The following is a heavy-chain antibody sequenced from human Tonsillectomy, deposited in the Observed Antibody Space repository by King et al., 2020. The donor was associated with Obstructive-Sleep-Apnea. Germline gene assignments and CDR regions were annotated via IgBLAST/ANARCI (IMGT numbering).Heavy chain of an antibody. CDR2: IYYTGST. D-gene: IGHD2-21*01. V-gene: IGHV4-39*07. Sequence: QLQESGPGLVKSSETLSLTCTVSGGSISISNYWTWIRQSPGKGLEWIVTIYYTGSTHYNPSLKSRLTMSVDTSTNQFSLNLSSVTAADTAVYYCARGPSLGEENDYWGQGTLVTVSS. CDR3: ARGPSLGEENDY. J-gene: IGHJ4*02. CDR1: GGSISISNY.